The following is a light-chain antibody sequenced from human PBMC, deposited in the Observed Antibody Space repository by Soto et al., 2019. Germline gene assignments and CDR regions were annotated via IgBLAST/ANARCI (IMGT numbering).Light chain of an antibody. V-gene: IGLV1-44*01. Sequence: QLVLTQPPSASGTPGQRVTISCSGSSSNIGSNTVNWYQQLPGTAPKLLIYSNNQRPSGVPDRFSDSKSGTSASLAISGLQSEDEADYYCAAWDDSLNGVVFGGGTKLTVL. CDR1: SSNIGSNT. CDR2: SNN. CDR3: AAWDDSLNGVV. J-gene: IGLJ2*01.